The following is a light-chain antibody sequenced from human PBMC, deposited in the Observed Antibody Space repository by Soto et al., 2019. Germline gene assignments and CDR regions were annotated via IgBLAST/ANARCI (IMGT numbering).Light chain of an antibody. V-gene: IGKV1-5*01. Sequence: DIQMTQAPSALAASVGDRVTITCRASQSISSWLAWYQQEPGKAPKLLIYDASSLERGVPSRFSGSGSGTEFTLTISSLQPDDFATYYCQQYNSYSWTFGQGTKVDIK. CDR3: QQYNSYSWT. J-gene: IGKJ1*01. CDR2: DAS. CDR1: QSISSW.